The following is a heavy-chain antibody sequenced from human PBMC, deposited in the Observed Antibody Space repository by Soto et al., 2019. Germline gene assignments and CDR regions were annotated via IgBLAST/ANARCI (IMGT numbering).Heavy chain of an antibody. V-gene: IGHV4-39*07. Sequence: SETLSLTCTVSGGSISDSSHYWAWIRQPPGKGLEWIATINYSGRTYYNPSLRSRVTISVDTSKNQFSLKLSSVTAADTAVYYCARRGYCTNGVCYYGMDVWGQGTTVTVSS. CDR2: INYSGRT. D-gene: IGHD2-8*01. CDR1: GGSISDSSHY. CDR3: ARRGYCTNGVCYYGMDV. J-gene: IGHJ6*02.